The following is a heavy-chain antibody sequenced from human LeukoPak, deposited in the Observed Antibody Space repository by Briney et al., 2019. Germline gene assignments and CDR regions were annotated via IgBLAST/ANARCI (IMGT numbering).Heavy chain of an antibody. J-gene: IGHJ4*02. CDR1: GFTFSSYW. CDR2: IKQDGSEK. CDR3: ARVGMTTVLIPPFDY. V-gene: IGHV3-7*01. D-gene: IGHD4-23*01. Sequence: GGSLRLSCAASGFTFSSYWMSWVRQAPGKGLEWVAHIKQDGSEKYYVVSVKGRFTISRDNAKNSLYLQMNSLRAEDTAVYYCARVGMTTVLIPPFDYWGQGTLVTVSS.